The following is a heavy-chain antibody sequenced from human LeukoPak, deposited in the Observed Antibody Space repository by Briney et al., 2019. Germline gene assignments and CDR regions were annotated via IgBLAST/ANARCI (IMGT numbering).Heavy chain of an antibody. CDR2: INRSGST. CDR1: GGSFSGYY. CDR3: ARVGNGDYGVDY. Sequence: SETLSLTCAVYGGSFSGYYWSWIRQPPGKGLEWIGEINRSGSTNCNPSLKSRVTISVDTSKNQFSLKLSSVTAADTAVYYCARVGNGDYGVDYWGQGTLVTVSS. V-gene: IGHV4-34*01. J-gene: IGHJ4*02. D-gene: IGHD4-17*01.